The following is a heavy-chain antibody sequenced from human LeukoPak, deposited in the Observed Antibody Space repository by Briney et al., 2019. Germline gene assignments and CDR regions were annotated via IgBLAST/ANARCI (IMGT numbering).Heavy chain of an antibody. CDR1: GGSISSYS. J-gene: IGHJ4*02. V-gene: IGHV4-59*12. CDR3: ARGGYSNLDS. CDR2: IYYSGDT. D-gene: IGHD4-11*01. Sequence: SETLSLTCTVSGGSISSYSWSWIRQPPGKGLEWIGYIYYSGDTHYNPSLKSRVIMSVDTSKNQFSLKVSSVTAADTAVYYCARGGYSNLDSWGQGVLVTVSS.